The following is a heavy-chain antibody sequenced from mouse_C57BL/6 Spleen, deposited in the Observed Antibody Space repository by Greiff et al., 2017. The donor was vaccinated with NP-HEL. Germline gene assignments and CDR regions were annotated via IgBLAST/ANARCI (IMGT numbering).Heavy chain of an antibody. J-gene: IGHJ3*01. D-gene: IGHD1-1*01. CDR3: ARQKTDYYGSPFAY. Sequence: EVQRVESGGGLVKPGGSLKLSCAASGFTFSSYTMSWVRQTPEKRLEWVATISGGGGNTYYPDSVKGRFTISRDNAKNTLYLQMSSLRSEDTALYYCARQKTDYYGSPFAYWGQGTLVTVSA. CDR2: ISGGGGNT. CDR1: GFTFSSYT. V-gene: IGHV5-9*01.